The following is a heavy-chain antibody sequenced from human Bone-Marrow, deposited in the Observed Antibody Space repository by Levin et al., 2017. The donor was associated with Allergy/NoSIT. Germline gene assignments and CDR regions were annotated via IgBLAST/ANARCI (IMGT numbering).Heavy chain of an antibody. CDR2: ISGSGGST. D-gene: IGHD3-10*01. V-gene: IGHV3-23*01. Sequence: GESLKISCAASGFTFSSYAMSWVRQAPGKGLEWVSAISGSGGSTYYADSVKGRFTISRDNSKNTLYLQMNSLRAEDTAVYYCAKVIGSGSYRYYYGMDVWGQGTTVTVSS. CDR3: AKVIGSGSYRYYYGMDV. CDR1: GFTFSSYA. J-gene: IGHJ6*02.